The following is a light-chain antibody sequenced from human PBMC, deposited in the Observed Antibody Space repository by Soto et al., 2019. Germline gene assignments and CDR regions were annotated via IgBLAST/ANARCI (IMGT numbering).Light chain of an antibody. Sequence: DIHMTRSPSSVSASVGHISIINCRASQDVRSRLAWYQKSTGRAPKLLIYDASTLQSGVPSRFRGSGYGTDLTITINGMQNEDFGTYYCQQGVSSSITFGQGTRLEIK. J-gene: IGKJ5*01. V-gene: IGKV1-12*01. CDR2: DAS. CDR1: QDVRSR. CDR3: QQGVSSSIT.